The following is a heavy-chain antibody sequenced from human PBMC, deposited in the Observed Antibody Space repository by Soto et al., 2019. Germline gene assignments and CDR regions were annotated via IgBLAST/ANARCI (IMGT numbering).Heavy chain of an antibody. Sequence: GVSLRLSRASSGFTFSSYALHWFRQSPGKGLEWVSIPSNDGSDKYYADSVKGRFTISRDNSKSTLYLQMNSLRTEDTALYYCARDLAPRVSLIGGHYYYYYGMDVWGQGTTVTVSS. CDR3: ARDLAPRVSLIGGHYYYYYGMDV. V-gene: IGHV3-30-3*01. CDR2: PSNDGSDK. D-gene: IGHD3-22*01. J-gene: IGHJ6*02. CDR1: GFTFSSYA.